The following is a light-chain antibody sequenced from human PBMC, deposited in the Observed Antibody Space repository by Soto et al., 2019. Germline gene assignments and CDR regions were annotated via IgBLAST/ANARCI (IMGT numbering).Light chain of an antibody. V-gene: IGKV1-5*03. CDR1: QSISSW. J-gene: IGKJ1*01. CDR2: KAS. Sequence: DIQMTQSPSTLSASVGDRVTITCPASQSISSWLAWYQQKPGKAPKLLIYKASSLESGVPSRFSGSGSVTEFTLTISSLQPDDFATYYCQQYNSYSTFGQGTKVEIK. CDR3: QQYNSYST.